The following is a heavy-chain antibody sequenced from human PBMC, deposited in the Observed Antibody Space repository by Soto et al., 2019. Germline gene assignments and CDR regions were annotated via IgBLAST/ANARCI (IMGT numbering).Heavy chain of an antibody. J-gene: IGHJ2*01. CDR2: ITNDGSST. CDR3: ARGMQGSRYFDL. V-gene: IGHV3-74*01. Sequence: EVQLVESGGGLVQPGGSLRRSCAGSGLVFSSYWMHWVRQVPGKGLVWVSRITNDGSSTTYADSVNGRFTISRDNAKNTLYLQMNSLGAEDTAVYYCARGMQGSRYFDLWGRGTLVTVSS. CDR1: GLVFSSYW.